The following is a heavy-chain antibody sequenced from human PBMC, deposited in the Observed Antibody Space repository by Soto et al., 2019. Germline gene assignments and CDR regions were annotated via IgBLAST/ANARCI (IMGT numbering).Heavy chain of an antibody. CDR3: ARGLTTVTTVRYFDY. CDR2: FFIGGNT. D-gene: IGHD4-17*01. V-gene: IGHV4-39*07. Sequence: TSETLSLTCTVSGGSITGGSISSTPYYWGWMRQPPGKGLEWIASFFIGGNTNYNPSLKSRVTVSVDTSKNQFSLKLSSVTAADTAVYYCARGLTTVTTVRYFDYWGQGTQVTVSS. J-gene: IGHJ4*02. CDR1: GGSITGGSISSTPYY.